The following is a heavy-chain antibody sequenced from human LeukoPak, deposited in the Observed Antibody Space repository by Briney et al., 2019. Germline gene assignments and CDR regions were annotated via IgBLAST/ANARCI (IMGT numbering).Heavy chain of an antibody. Sequence: PGGSLRLSCSASGFTFTTAWMSWVHQAPGKGLEWVGRIKSKTDGATTDYAAPVKGRFIISRDDSKSTVYLQMNSLRSEDTAVYYCSVEMPFDYWGQGTLVAVSS. D-gene: IGHD2-2*01. CDR3: SVEMPFDY. CDR1: GFTFTTAW. V-gene: IGHV3-15*01. J-gene: IGHJ4*02. CDR2: IKSKTDGATT.